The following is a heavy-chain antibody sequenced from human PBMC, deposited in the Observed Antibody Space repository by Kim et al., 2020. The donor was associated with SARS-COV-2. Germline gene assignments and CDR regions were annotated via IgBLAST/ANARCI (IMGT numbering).Heavy chain of an antibody. CDR3: ARDRSTSMFLASYFFGMDV. CDR2: IYHSGST. V-gene: IGHV4-38-2*02. J-gene: IGHJ6*02. Sequence: SETLSLTCTVSGYSISSGYYWGWIQQPPGKGLEWIGSIYHSGSTYYNPSLKSRVTISVDTSKNQFSLKLSSVTAADTAVYYCARDRSTSMFLASYFFGMDVWGQGTTVTVSS. D-gene: IGHD3-10*02. CDR1: GYSISSGYY.